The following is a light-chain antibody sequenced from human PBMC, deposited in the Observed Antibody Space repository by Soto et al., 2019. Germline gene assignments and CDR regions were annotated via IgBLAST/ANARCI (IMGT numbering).Light chain of an antibody. CDR1: NIGSKS. CDR3: QVWDSSSDHSVV. V-gene: IGLV3-21*04. Sequence: SYELTQPPSVSVAPGKTARITCGGNNIGSKSVHWYQQKPGQAPVLVIYYDSDRPSGIPERFSGSNSGNTATLTISRVEAGDEVDYYCQVWDSSSDHSVVFGGGTKVTVL. J-gene: IGLJ2*01. CDR2: YDS.